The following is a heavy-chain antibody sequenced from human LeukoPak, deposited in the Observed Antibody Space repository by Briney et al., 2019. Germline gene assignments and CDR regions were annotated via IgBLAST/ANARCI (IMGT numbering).Heavy chain of an antibody. V-gene: IGHV4-59*01. CDR3: ARSIVVPSNNWFDP. CDR2: IYYSGSN. Sequence: SETLSLTCTASGGSISSYYWSWIRQPPGKGLEWIGYIYYSGSNNYNPSLKSRVTISVDTSKNQFSLKLSSVTAADTAVYYCARSIVVPSNNWFDPWGQGTLVTVSS. CDR1: GGSISSYY. J-gene: IGHJ5*02. D-gene: IGHD2-2*01.